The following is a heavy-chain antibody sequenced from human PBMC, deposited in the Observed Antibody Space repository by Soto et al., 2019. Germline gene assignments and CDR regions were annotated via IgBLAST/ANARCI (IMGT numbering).Heavy chain of an antibody. J-gene: IGHJ4*02. D-gene: IGHD6-19*01. V-gene: IGHV3-48*01. CDR2: ISSSSSTI. CDR1: GFTVSSYS. CDR3: ARGHSSGWYYFDY. Sequence: GSMRLSCAAYGFTVSSYSMNLVRKDTGKGLEWVSYISSSSSTIYYADSVKGRFTISRDNAKNSLYLQMNSLRAEDTAVYYCARGHSSGWYYFDYWGQGTLVTVSS.